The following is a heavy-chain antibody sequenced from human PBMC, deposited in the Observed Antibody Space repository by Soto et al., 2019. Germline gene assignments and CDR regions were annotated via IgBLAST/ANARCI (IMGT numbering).Heavy chain of an antibody. J-gene: IGHJ6*02. V-gene: IGHV5-51*01. Sequence: GESLKISCKGSGYSFTIYWIGWVRQMPGKGLEWMGIIYPGDSDTRYSPSFQGQVTISADKSISTAYLQWSSLKASDTAMYYCXSSSGGRSSDYYYGMDVWGQGTTVTVSS. D-gene: IGHD2-15*01. CDR1: GYSFTIYW. CDR3: XSSSGGRSSDYYYGMDV. CDR2: IYPGDSDT.